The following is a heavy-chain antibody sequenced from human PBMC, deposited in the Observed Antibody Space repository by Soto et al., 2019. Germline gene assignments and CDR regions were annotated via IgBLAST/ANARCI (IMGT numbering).Heavy chain of an antibody. CDR1: GDSLSSGSYY. V-gene: IGHV4-31*03. CDR2: IYYSGST. D-gene: IGHD2-15*01. J-gene: IGHJ5*02. CDR3: AREGGYCSPGNCHSLLWFDP. Sequence: PSETLSLTCTVSGDSLSSGSYYWSWIRQHPGKGLEWIGYIYYSGSTFYNPSLKSRIIISVDTSKNQFSLKLTSVTAADTAVYYCAREGGYCSPGNCHSLLWFDPWGQGTLVTSPQ.